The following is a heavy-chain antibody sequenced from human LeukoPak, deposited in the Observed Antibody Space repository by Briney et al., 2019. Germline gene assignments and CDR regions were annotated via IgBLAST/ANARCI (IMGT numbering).Heavy chain of an antibody. V-gene: IGHV1-69*13. D-gene: IGHD4-17*01. J-gene: IGHJ3*02. CDR2: IIPIFGTA. CDR1: GGTFSSYA. Sequence: SVKVSCTASGGTFSSYAISWVRQAPGQGLEWMGGIIPIFGTANYAQKFQGRVTITADESTSTAYMELSSLRSEDTAVYYCAREGNYGDYGGDDAFDIWGQGTMVTVSS. CDR3: AREGNYGDYGGDDAFDI.